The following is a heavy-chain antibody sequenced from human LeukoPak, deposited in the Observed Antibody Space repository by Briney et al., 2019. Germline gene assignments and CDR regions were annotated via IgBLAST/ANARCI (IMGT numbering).Heavy chain of an antibody. J-gene: IGHJ4*02. V-gene: IGHV4-59*01. D-gene: IGHD6-19*01. Sequence: SETLSLTCTVSGGSISIYHWSWIRQPPGKGLEWIGHIYYSGGTNYNPSLKSRVTISLDTFKKQFSLKLSSVTAADTAIYFCARRKRGSGGPFDYWGQGTLVTVSS. CDR1: GGSISIYH. CDR2: IYYSGGT. CDR3: ARRKRGSGGPFDY.